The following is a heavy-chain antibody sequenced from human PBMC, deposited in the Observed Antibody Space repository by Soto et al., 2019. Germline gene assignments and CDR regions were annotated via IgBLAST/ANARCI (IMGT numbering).Heavy chain of an antibody. D-gene: IGHD1-26*01. J-gene: IGHJ4*02. CDR1: GYTFTGYY. V-gene: IGHV1-2*02. Sequence: ASVKVSCKASGYTFTGYYMHWVRQAPGQGLEWMGWINPNSGGTNYAQKFRGRVTMTRDTSISTAYMELSRLRSDDTAVYYCARVQRVGATSTFDYWGQGTLVTVSS. CDR3: ARVQRVGATSTFDY. CDR2: INPNSGGT.